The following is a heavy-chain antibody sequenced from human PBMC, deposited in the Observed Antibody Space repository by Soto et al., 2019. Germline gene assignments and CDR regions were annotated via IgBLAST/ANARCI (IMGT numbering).Heavy chain of an antibody. V-gene: IGHV3-23*01. CDR1: GFTFSSYA. CDR2: ISGSGGST. D-gene: IGHD3-22*01. CDR3: AKDSLYDSSGYYLA. J-gene: IGHJ5*02. Sequence: GGSRRLSCAASGFTFSSYAMSWVRQAPGKGLEWVSAISGSGGSTYYADSVKGRFTISRDNSKNTLYLQMNSLRAEDTAVYYCAKDSLYDSSGYYLAWGQGTLVTVAS.